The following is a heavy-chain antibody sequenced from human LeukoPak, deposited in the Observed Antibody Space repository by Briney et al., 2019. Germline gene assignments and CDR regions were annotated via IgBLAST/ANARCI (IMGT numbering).Heavy chain of an antibody. J-gene: IGHJ4*02. CDR3: ARVTYYYDSSGYYNDY. Sequence: ASVKVSCKASGYTFTGYYMHWVRQAPGQGLEWMGWINPNSGGTNYAQKFQGRVTMTRDTSISTAYMELSSLRSEDTAVYYCARVTYYYDSSGYYNDYWGQGTLVTVSS. CDR1: GYTFTGYY. CDR2: INPNSGGT. V-gene: IGHV1-2*02. D-gene: IGHD3-22*01.